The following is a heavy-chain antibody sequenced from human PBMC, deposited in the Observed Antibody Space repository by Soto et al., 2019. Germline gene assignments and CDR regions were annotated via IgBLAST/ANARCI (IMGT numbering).Heavy chain of an antibody. CDR3: ARNYYDSSGYYPFYYYGMDV. J-gene: IGHJ6*02. CDR2: IYPGDSDT. CDR1: GYSFTSYW. V-gene: IGHV5-51*01. D-gene: IGHD3-22*01. Sequence: GESLKISCKGSGYSFTSYWIGWVRQMPGKGLEWMGIIYPGDSDTRYSPSFQGQVTISADKSISTAYLQWSSLKASDTAMYYCARNYYDSSGYYPFYYYGMDVWGQGTTVTVSS.